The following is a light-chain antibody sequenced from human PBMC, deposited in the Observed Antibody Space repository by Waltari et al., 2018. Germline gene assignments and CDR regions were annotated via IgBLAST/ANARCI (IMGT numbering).Light chain of an antibody. CDR1: SGQADYV. J-gene: IGLJ3*02. V-gene: IGLV4-69*01. CDR3: QTWATGIVV. Sequence: VVTQSPSASASLGASVKLTCTLSSGQADYVIAWHQQQPQKSPKYLMKVSSNGVERKGDGIPDRFSGSSSGAERYLVISGLQSDDEADYYCQTWATGIVVFGGGTKLTVL. CDR2: VSSNGVE.